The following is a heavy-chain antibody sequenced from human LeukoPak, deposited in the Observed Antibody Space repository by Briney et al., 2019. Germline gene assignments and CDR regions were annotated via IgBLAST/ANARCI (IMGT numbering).Heavy chain of an antibody. CDR2: ISAYNGNT. D-gene: IGHD2-2*01. Sequence: ASVKVSCKASGYTFTSYGISWVRQAPGQGLEWMGWISAYNGNTNYAQKLQDRVTMTTDTSTSTAYMELRSLRSDDTAVYYCARAERLYIVVVPAARDYWGRGTLVTVSS. V-gene: IGHV1-18*04. CDR3: ARAERLYIVVVPAARDY. CDR1: GYTFTSYG. J-gene: IGHJ4*02.